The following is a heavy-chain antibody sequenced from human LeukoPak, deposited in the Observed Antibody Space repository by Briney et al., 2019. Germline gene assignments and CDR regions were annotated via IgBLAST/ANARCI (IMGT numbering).Heavy chain of an antibody. CDR2: IKQDGSEK. Sequence: GGSLRLSCAVSGFTFSNYWMSWVRQAPGKGPEWVANIKQDGSEKYYVDSVKGRFTISRDNAKNSLHLQMNSLRVEDTAVYYCARDGPPLLVTYPNWYFDLWGRGTLVTVSS. V-gene: IGHV3-7*01. D-gene: IGHD3-9*01. CDR3: ARDGPPLLVTYPNWYFDL. J-gene: IGHJ2*01. CDR1: GFTFSNYW.